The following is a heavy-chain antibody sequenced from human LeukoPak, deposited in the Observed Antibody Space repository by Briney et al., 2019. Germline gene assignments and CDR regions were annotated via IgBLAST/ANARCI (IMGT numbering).Heavy chain of an antibody. CDR1: GFTFSRYW. CDR3: ASPFRIVVDV. Sequence: PGGSLRLSCAASGFTFSRYWVTWVRQAPGKGLEWVANIKQDGSEKCYVDSVKGRFTISRDNAKNLLYLQMNSLRGEDTAVYYCASPFRIVVDVWGRGTLVTVSS. D-gene: IGHD1-26*01. CDR2: IKQDGSEK. V-gene: IGHV3-7*01. J-gene: IGHJ2*01.